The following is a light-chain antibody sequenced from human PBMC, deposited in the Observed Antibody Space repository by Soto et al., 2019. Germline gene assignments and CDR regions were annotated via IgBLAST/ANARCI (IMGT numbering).Light chain of an antibody. CDR3: SSYISSSTPYV. V-gene: IGLV2-14*01. CDR1: SSDVDGYDF. J-gene: IGLJ1*01. CDR2: DVT. Sequence: QSALTQPASVSGSPGQSITISCTGTSSDVDGYDFVSWYQQHPGKAPKLMIYDVTNRPSGVSDRFSVSKSGNTASLTISGLQAEDEADYYCSSYISSSTPYVFGTGTKVTVL.